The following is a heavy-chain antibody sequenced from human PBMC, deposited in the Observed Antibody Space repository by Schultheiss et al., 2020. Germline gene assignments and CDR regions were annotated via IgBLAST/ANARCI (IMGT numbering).Heavy chain of an antibody. D-gene: IGHD3-3*01. V-gene: IGHV4-61*10. J-gene: IGHJ5*02. CDR3: ASITTRTNWFDP. Sequence: SETLSLTCTVSGGSISSGSYYWSWIRQPAGKGLEWIGYIYYSGSTYYNPSLKSRVTISVDTSKNQFSLKLSSVTAADTAVYYCASITTRTNWFDPWGQGTLVTVSS. CDR1: GGSISSGSYY. CDR2: IYYSGST.